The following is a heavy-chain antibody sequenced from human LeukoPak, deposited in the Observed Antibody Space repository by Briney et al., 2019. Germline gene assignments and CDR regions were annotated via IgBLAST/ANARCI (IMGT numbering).Heavy chain of an antibody. CDR2: ISAYNGNT. Sequence: ASVKVSCKXSGCTFTSYGISWVRQAPGQGLERMGWISAYNGNTNYAQKLQGRVTMTTDTSTSTAYMELRSLRSDDTAVYYCARVVVRGWFDPWGQGTLVTVSS. CDR1: GCTFTSYG. D-gene: IGHD2-15*01. CDR3: ARVVVRGWFDP. V-gene: IGHV1-18*01. J-gene: IGHJ5*02.